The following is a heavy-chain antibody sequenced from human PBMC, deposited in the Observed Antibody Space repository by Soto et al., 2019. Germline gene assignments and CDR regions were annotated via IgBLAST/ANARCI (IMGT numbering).Heavy chain of an antibody. V-gene: IGHV3-23*01. CDR2: ISGSGGST. CDR1: GFTFSSYA. D-gene: IGHD3-10*01. CDR3: AKATVRYNNSPNHFDY. Sequence: GGSLRLSCAASGFTFSSYAMSWVRQAPGKGLEWVSAISGSGGSTYYADSVKGRFTISRDNSKNTLYLQMNSLRAEDTAVYYCAKATVRYNNSPNHFDYWGQGTLVTVSS. J-gene: IGHJ4*02.